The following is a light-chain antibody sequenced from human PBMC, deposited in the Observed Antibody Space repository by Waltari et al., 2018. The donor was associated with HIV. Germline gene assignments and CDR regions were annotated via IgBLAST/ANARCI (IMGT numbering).Light chain of an antibody. CDR3: CSYGGTYNV. V-gene: IGLV2-11*01. Sequence: QSALTQPPSVSGSPGQSVTFSCTGTSSDVGRYNSVSWYQQHPGKVPNLMIYDVTQRPSGVPVRFSGSKSGNTASLTISGLRADDEADYYCCSYGGTYNVFGVGTKVTVL. CDR1: SSDVGRYNS. J-gene: IGLJ1*01. CDR2: DVT.